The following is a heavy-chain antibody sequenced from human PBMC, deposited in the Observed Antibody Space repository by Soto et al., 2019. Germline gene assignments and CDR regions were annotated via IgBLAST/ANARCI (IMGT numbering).Heavy chain of an antibody. CDR2: RYYSGGT. CDR1: GGSVSSGNYY. V-gene: IGHV4-61*01. J-gene: IGHJ4*02. Sequence: SETLSLTCTVSGGSVSSGNYYWSWIRQPPGKGLEWIGYRYYSGGTIYNPSLKSRVTISVDTSKNQFSLKLSSVTAADTAVYYCARDPSAYYFDYWGQGTQVTVSS. CDR3: ARDPSAYYFDY.